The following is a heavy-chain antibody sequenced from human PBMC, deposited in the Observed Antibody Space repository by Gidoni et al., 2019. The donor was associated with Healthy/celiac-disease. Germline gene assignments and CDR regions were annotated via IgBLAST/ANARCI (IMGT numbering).Heavy chain of an antibody. V-gene: IGHV3-21*01. CDR3: ARASSSSFDY. D-gene: IGHD3-10*01. CDR2: ISRSSSYI. CDR1: GFTFSSYS. J-gene: IGHJ4*02. Sequence: EVQLVEAGGGLVKPGGSLRLSWAASGFTFSSYSMNWVRQAPGKGLEWVSSISRSSSYIYYADSVKGRFTISRDNAKNSLYLQMNSLRAEDTAVYYCARASSSSFDYWGQGTLVTVSS.